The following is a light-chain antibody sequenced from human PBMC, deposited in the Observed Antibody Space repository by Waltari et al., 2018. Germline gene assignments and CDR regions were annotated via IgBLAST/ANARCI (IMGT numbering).Light chain of an antibody. J-gene: IGLJ1*01. V-gene: IGLV2-8*01. Sequence: QSALTQPPSASGSPGQSVTISCTGTSSDVGGYKFVSWYQQHPGRAPKLMIYEVNHRPSGVPDRFSGSKSGNTASLTVSVLQAEDEADYYCSSYAGSNNLVFGTGTKVTVL. CDR1: SSDVGGYKF. CDR2: EVN. CDR3: SSYAGSNNLV.